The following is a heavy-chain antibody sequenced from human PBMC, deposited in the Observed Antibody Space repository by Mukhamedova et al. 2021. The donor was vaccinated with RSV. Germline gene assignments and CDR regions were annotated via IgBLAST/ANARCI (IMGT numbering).Heavy chain of an antibody. CDR3: ARARHCSSPSCYESYFDY. Sequence: GQGLEWMGWISAYNGNTNSAQKFQGRVTKTTDTSTNTAYMEVKSLRSDDTAVYYCARARHCSSPSCYESYFDYWGQGTLVTVSS. CDR2: ISAYNGNT. J-gene: IGHJ4*02. V-gene: IGHV1-18*01. D-gene: IGHD2-2*01.